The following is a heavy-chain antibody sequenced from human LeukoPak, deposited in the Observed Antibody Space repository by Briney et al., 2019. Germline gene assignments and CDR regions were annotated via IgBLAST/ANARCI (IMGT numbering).Heavy chain of an antibody. Sequence: SETLSLTCTVSGGSISSYYWGWIRQPPGKGLEWIGYIYYSGNTNYNPSLKSRVTISVDTSKNQFSLKLSSVTAADTAVYYCARLWSEGNWEYWFDPWGQGTLVTVSS. D-gene: IGHD3-3*01. CDR1: GGSISSYY. V-gene: IGHV4-59*01. CDR3: ARLWSEGNWEYWFDP. CDR2: IYYSGNT. J-gene: IGHJ5*02.